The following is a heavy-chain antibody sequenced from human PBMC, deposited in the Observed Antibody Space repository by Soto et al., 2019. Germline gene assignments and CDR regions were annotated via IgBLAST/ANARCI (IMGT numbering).Heavy chain of an antibody. CDR1: GGTFSSYA. D-gene: IGHD3-22*01. J-gene: IGHJ3*02. V-gene: IGHV1-69*12. Sequence: QVQLVQSGAEVKKPGSSVKVSCKASGGTFSSYAISWVRQAPGQGLEWMGGIIPIFGTANYAQKFQGRVTITADESTSTAYMELSRLRSEYTAVYYCARYYYYDSSGYYAFDIWGQGTMVTVSS. CDR2: IIPIFGTA. CDR3: ARYYYYDSSGYYAFDI.